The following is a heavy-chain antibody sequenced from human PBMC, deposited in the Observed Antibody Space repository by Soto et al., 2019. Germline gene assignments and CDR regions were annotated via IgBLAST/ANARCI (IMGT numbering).Heavy chain of an antibody. CDR1: GGSISSGGYS. CDR2: IYHSGST. D-gene: IGHD6-19*01. Sequence: QLQLQESGSRLVKPSQTLSLTCAVSGGSISSGGYSWSWIRQPPGKGLEWIGYIYHSGSTYYNPSLKSRVTISVDRSKNQFSLKLSSVTAADTAVYYCARAGGMGAVAADSWGQGTLVTVSS. CDR3: ARAGGMGAVAADS. V-gene: IGHV4-30-2*01. J-gene: IGHJ4*02.